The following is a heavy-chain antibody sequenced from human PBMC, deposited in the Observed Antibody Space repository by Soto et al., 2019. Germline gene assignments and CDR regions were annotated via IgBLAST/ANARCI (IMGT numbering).Heavy chain of an antibody. V-gene: IGHV3-23*01. CDR1: GFTFSDFA. CDR3: AKDPLTTGTTFDY. Sequence: GGSLRLSCAASGFTFSDFAMSWVRQAPGKGLEWVSTINKSGGSTYYADSVKGRFSISRDNSRNTLFLQMNSLSAEDTAIYYCAKDPLTTGTTFDYWGQGTLVTVSS. J-gene: IGHJ4*02. D-gene: IGHD1-1*01. CDR2: INKSGGST.